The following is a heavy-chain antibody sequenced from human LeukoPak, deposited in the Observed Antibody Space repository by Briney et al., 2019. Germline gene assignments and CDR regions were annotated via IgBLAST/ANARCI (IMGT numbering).Heavy chain of an antibody. D-gene: IGHD5-12*01. J-gene: IGHJ5*02. Sequence: GPVKVSCKASGYSFTGYYIHWVRQAPGQGLEWMGWINPNNGGTNFAQKFQGRVTMTRDTSISTAYMELSRLRSDDTAIYYCAKDQNTGYANNWFDPWGQGTLVTVSS. CDR1: GYSFTGYY. CDR3: AKDQNTGYANNWFDP. V-gene: IGHV1-2*02. CDR2: INPNNGGT.